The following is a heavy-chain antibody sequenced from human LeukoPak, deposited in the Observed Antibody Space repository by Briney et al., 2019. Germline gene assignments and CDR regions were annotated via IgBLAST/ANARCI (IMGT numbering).Heavy chain of an antibody. J-gene: IGHJ4*02. CDR2: IRYDGSNK. V-gene: IGHV3-30*02. D-gene: IGHD6-6*01. CDR1: GFTFSSYG. CDR3: AKGARIAARSVFGPDY. Sequence: PGGSLRLSCVASGFTFSSYGMHWVRQAPGKGLEWVAFIRYDGSNKYYADSVKGRFTISRDNSKNTLYLQMNSLRAEDTAVYYCAKGARIAARSVFGPDYWGQGTLVTVSS.